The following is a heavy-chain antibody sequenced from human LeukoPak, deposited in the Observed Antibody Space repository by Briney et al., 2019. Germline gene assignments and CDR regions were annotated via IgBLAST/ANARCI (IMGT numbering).Heavy chain of an antibody. D-gene: IGHD3-3*01. CDR3: ARDNSVKLLYDFWSGYYTPNYYFDY. CDR1: GFTFSSYW. J-gene: IGHJ4*02. Sequence: GGSLRLSCAASGFTFSSYWMSWVRQAPGKGLEWVANIKQDGSEKYYVDSVKGRFTVSRDNAKNSLYLQMNSLRAEDTAVYYCARDNSVKLLYDFWSGYYTPNYYFDYWGQGTLVTVSS. CDR2: IKQDGSEK. V-gene: IGHV3-7*01.